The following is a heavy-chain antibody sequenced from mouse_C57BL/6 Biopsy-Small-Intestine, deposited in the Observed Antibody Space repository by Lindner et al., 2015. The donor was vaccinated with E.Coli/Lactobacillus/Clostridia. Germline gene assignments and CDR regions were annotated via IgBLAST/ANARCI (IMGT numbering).Heavy chain of an antibody. CDR3: TTYGKDAMDY. V-gene: IGHV14-4*01. CDR2: IDPENGDT. CDR1: GFNIKDDY. D-gene: IGHD1-1*02. J-gene: IGHJ4*01. Sequence: QLQESGAELVRPGASVKLSCTASGFNIKDDYMHWVKQRPGQGLEWIGWIDPENGDTEYASKFQGKATITADTSSNTAYLQLSSLTSEDTAVYYCTTYGKDAMDYWGQGTSVTVSS.